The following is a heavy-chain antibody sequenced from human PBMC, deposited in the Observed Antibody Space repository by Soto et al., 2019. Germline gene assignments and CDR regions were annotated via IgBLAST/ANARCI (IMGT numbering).Heavy chain of an antibody. CDR2: INPNSGGT. D-gene: IGHD2-2*01. CDR3: ARADPLDIVVVPAASGAFDI. J-gene: IGHJ3*02. Sequence: ASVKVSCKASGYTFTGYYMHWVRQAPGQGLEWMGWINPNSGGTNYAQKFQGWVTMTRDTSISTAYMELSRLRSDDTAVYYCARADPLDIVVVPAASGAFDIWGQGTMVTVSS. CDR1: GYTFTGYY. V-gene: IGHV1-2*04.